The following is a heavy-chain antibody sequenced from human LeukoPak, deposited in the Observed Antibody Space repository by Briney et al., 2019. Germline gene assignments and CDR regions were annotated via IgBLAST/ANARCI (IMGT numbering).Heavy chain of an antibody. CDR1: GFTFSSYM. D-gene: IGHD3-10*01. CDR3: ATGEWIH. V-gene: IGHV3-48*02. J-gene: IGHJ4*02. Sequence: GGSLRLSCAASGFTFSSYMMNWVRQGPGKGLVWVSYISDSSRTIHYADSVKGRFTISRDNAKSSLYLEMNSLRDEDTGVYYCATGEWIHWGQGTLVTVSS. CDR2: ISDSSRTI.